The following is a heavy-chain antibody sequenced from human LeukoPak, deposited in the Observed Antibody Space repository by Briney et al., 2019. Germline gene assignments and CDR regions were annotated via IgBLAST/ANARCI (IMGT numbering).Heavy chain of an antibody. D-gene: IGHD3-3*01. J-gene: IGHJ5*02. V-gene: IGHV1-69*04. CDR2: IIPILGIA. CDR1: GGTFSSYA. CDR3: ARDRTGRYGFWTSNWFDP. Sequence: SVKVSCKASGGTFSSYAISWVRQAPGQGLEWMGRIIPILGIANYAQKFQGRVTITADKSTSTAYMELSSLRSEDTAVYYCARDRTGRYGFWTSNWFDPWGQGTLVTVSS.